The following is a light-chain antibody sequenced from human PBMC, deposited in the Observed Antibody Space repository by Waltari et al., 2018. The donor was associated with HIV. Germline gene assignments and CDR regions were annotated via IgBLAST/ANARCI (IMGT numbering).Light chain of an antibody. J-gene: IGLJ3*02. CDR2: AVN. V-gene: IGLV2-8*01. Sequence: QSALTQPPSASGSPGQSVAISCTGTSSDGGGYTYVSWYQQHPGKAPKLMIYAVNKRPSGVPDRFSGSKSGNTASLTVSGLQAEDESDYYCGSYAGINNLWVFGGGTKLTVL. CDR1: SSDGGGYTY. CDR3: GSYAGINNLWV.